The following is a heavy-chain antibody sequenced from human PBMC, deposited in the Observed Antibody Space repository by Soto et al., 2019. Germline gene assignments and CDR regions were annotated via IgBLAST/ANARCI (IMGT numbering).Heavy chain of an antibody. CDR2: ITGRGGDT. D-gene: IGHD4-17*01. CDR3: ATSPTVGNCQFDY. V-gene: IGHV3-23*01. J-gene: IGHJ4*02. Sequence: VGSLRLSCASSVCTFSSYAMSCVRQAPGKGLEWVSAITGRGGDTYNGDSVKGRFTISRDNSKNTLYLQMNSLRAEDTAVYYCATSPTVGNCQFDYWGQGILVIVS. CDR1: VCTFSSYA.